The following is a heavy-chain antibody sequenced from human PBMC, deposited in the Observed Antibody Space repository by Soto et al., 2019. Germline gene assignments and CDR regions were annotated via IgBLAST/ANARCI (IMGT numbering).Heavy chain of an antibody. Sequence: QVQLQQWGAGLLKPSETPSLTCAVYGGSFSGYYWSWIRQPPGKGLEWIGEINHSGSTNYNPSLKSRVTISVDTSKNQFSLKLSSVTATDTAVYYCARGRVDIVVVPAAIRTSSYFDYWGQGTLVTVSS. D-gene: IGHD2-2*03. CDR3: ARGRVDIVVVPAAIRTSSYFDY. CDR1: GGSFSGYY. J-gene: IGHJ4*02. V-gene: IGHV4-34*01. CDR2: INHSGST.